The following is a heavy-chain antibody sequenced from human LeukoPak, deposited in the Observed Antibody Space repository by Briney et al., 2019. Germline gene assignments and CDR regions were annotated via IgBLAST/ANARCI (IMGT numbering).Heavy chain of an antibody. J-gene: IGHJ4*02. CDR1: GFTFSSYS. CDR3: ARAPASTQIDY. V-gene: IGHV3-21*01. CDR2: ISSSSSYI. Sequence: GGSLGLSCAASGFTFSSYSMNWVRQAPGKGLEWVSSISSSSSYIYYADSVKGRFTISRDNAKNSLYLQMNSLRAEDTAVYYCARAPASTQIDYWGQGTLVTVSS.